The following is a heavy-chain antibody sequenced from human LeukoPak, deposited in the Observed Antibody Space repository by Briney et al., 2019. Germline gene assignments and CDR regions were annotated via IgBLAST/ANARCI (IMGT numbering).Heavy chain of an antibody. CDR1: KFSFSGYA. Sequence: GGSLRLSCAASKFSFSGYAMSWVRQAPGKGLEWVSAISGGGGNTYYADSVKGRFTISRDNSKNTLYLQMNSLRAEDTAVYYCGKNRYSGSLSPFDIWGQGTMVTVSS. CDR3: GKNRYSGSLSPFDI. D-gene: IGHD1-26*01. CDR2: ISGGGGNT. J-gene: IGHJ3*02. V-gene: IGHV3-23*01.